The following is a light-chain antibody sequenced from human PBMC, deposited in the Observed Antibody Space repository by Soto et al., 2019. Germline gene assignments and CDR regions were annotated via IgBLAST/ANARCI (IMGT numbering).Light chain of an antibody. V-gene: IGKV3-15*01. CDR3: QQYNNWPPAWT. J-gene: IGKJ1*01. Sequence: EIVMTQSPATLSVSPGERATLSCRASQSVSSNLAWYQQKPGQAPRLLIYGASTRATGIPARFSGSGSGTEFTLTISGLQSEHFAVYYCQQYNNWPPAWTFGQGTKVEIK. CDR2: GAS. CDR1: QSVSSN.